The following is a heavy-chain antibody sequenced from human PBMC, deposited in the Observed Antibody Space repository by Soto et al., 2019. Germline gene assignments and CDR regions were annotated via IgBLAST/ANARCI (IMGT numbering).Heavy chain of an antibody. Sequence: EVPLLESGGGLVQPGGSLRLSCATSGISFSSYAMNWVRQAPGKGLEWVSIISGSGGSTYYADSVKGRFTISRDNSKNTLYLQMNSLRVEDTAIYYCAKARGGNIVVVVADNWGQGTLVTVSS. V-gene: IGHV3-23*01. CDR1: GISFSSYA. J-gene: IGHJ4*02. D-gene: IGHD2-15*01. CDR3: AKARGGNIVVVVADN. CDR2: ISGSGGST.